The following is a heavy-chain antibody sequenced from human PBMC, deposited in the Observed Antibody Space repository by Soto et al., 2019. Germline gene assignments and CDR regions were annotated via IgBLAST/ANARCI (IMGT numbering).Heavy chain of an antibody. D-gene: IGHD6-13*01. CDR2: FYYSGST. J-gene: IGHJ6*02. V-gene: IGHV4-59*01. Sequence: SETLSLTCTVSGGSISSYYWSWIRQPPGKGLDWFGYFYYSGSTNYNPSLKSRVTISVDTSKNQFSLKLSSVTAADTAVYYCARDWGSSSWYRRDHYYGMDVWGQGTTVTVSS. CDR3: ARDWGSSSWYRRDHYYGMDV. CDR1: GGSISSYY.